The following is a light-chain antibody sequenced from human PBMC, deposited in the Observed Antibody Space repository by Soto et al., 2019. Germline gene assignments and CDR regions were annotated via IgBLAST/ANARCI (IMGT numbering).Light chain of an antibody. J-gene: IGKJ1*01. CDR1: QSVSSSY. CDR3: QQYGSSRWT. V-gene: IGKV3-20*01. CDR2: GAS. Sequence: EIDLTQSPGTLSLSPGERATLSCRASQSVSSSYLAWYQQNRGQAPRLLIYGASSRAPGIPDRFGGSGSGTDFTLTISRLEPEDFAVYYCQQYGSSRWTFGQGTKVDIK.